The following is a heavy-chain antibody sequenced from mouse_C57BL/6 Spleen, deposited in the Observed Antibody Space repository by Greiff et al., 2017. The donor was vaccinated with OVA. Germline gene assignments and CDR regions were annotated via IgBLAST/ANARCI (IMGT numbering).Heavy chain of an antibody. CDR2: ISSGSSTI. CDR1: GFTFSDYG. Sequence: EVQGVESGGGLVKPGGSLKLSCAASGFTFSDYGMHWVRQAPEKGLEWVAYISSGSSTIYYADTVKGRFTISRDNAKNTLFLQMTSLRSEDTAMYYCASSPPANYEYDDGFDYWGQGTTLTVSS. CDR3: ASSPPANYEYDDGFDY. V-gene: IGHV5-17*01. D-gene: IGHD2-4*01. J-gene: IGHJ2*01.